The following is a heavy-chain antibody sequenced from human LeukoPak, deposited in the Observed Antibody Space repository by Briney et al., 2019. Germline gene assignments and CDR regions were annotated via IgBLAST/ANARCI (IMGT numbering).Heavy chain of an antibody. V-gene: IGHV3-66*04. CDR2: IYSGGST. CDR3: AGPVGATSKYYFDY. J-gene: IGHJ4*02. Sequence: GGSLRLSCAASGFTVSSNYMSWVRQAPGKGLEWVSVIYSGGSTYYADSVKGRFTISRDNSKNTLYLQMNSLRAEDTAVYYCAGPVGATSKYYFDYWGQGTLVTVSS. D-gene: IGHD1-26*01. CDR1: GFTVSSNY.